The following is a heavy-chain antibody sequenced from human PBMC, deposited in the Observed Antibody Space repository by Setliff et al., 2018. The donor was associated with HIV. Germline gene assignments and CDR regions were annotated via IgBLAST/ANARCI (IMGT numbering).Heavy chain of an antibody. CDR1: GYSIRSGYY. Sequence: ETLSLTCAVSGYSIRSGYYWGWIRQSPGKGLEWVSSISSTGTYIYYADSMKGRFTISRDNAKNSLYLQMNSLRADDTAVYFCARPTNIDTLYYGSQTFYMYYYGLDVWGQGTTVTVSS. D-gene: IGHD1-26*01. CDR3: ARPTNIDTLYYGSQTFYMYYYGLDV. V-gene: IGHV3-21*01. J-gene: IGHJ6*02. CDR2: ISSTGTYI.